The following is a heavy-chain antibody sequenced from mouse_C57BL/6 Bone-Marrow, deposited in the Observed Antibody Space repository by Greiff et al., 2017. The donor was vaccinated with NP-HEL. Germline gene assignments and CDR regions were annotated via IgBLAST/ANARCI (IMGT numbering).Heavy chain of an antibody. CDR2: IHPNSGST. Sequence: VQLQQPGAELVKPGASVKLSCKASGYTFTSYWMHWVKQRPGQGLEWIGMIHPNSGSTNYNEKFKSKATLTVDKSSSTAYMQLSSLTSEDSAVYNCARAFTTVVARYFDVWGTGTTVTVSS. V-gene: IGHV1-64*01. CDR3: ARAFTTVVARYFDV. J-gene: IGHJ1*03. CDR1: GYTFTSYW. D-gene: IGHD1-1*01.